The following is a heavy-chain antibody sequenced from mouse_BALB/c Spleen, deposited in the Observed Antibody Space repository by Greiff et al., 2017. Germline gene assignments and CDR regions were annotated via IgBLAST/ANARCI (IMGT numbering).Heavy chain of an antibody. CDR3: ARDEVYYDYGGAWFAY. J-gene: IGHJ3*01. CDR1: GFSLTSYG. D-gene: IGHD2-4*01. CDR2: IWAGGST. Sequence: QVQLKESGPRLVAPSQSLSITCTVSGFSLTSYGVHWVRQPPGKGLEWLGVIWAGGSTNYNSALMSRLSISKDNSKSQVFLKMNSLQTDDTAMYYCARDEVYYDYGGAWFAYWGQGTLVTVSA. V-gene: IGHV2-9*02.